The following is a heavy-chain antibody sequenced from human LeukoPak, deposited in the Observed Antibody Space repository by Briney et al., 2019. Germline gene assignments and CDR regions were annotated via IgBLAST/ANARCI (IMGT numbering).Heavy chain of an antibody. J-gene: IGHJ4*02. CDR2: IYSGGST. CDR1: GFTVSSNY. CDR3: AKGRRPTIFGVVIGSAYFDY. Sequence: PGGSLRLSCAASGFTVSSNYMSWVRQAPGKGLEWVSVIYSGGSTYYADSVKGRFTISRDNSKNTLYLQMNSLRAEDTAVYYCAKGRRPTIFGVVIGSAYFDYWGQGTLVTVSS. V-gene: IGHV3-53*05. D-gene: IGHD3-3*01.